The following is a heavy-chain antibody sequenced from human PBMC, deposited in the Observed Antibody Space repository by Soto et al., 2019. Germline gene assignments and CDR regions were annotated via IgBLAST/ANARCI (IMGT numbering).Heavy chain of an antibody. CDR2: IRSQIYGGAT. CDR1: GFSFSDYT. Sequence: DLEDSGGGLVEPGRSLRLSCTASGFSFSDYTMNWFRLPPGKGLEWVGLIRSQIYGGATDYAASVQGRFTTSRDDSKSIAYLQRDRLKTEAAVVYSCTREASPQWYFDLWGRGTLVGVSS. CDR3: TREASPQWYFDL. J-gene: IGHJ2*01. V-gene: IGHV3-49*03.